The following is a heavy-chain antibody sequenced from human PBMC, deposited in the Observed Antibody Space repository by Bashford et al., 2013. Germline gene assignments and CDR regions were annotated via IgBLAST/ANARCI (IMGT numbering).Heavy chain of an antibody. J-gene: IGHJ5*02. V-gene: IGHV5-51*01. Sequence: WVRQMPGKGLEWMGIIYPGDSDTRYSPSFQGQVTISADKSISTAYLQWSSLKASDTAMYYCARGRSTGWEQFRVDLWGQGTLVTVSS. CDR2: IYPGDSDT. D-gene: IGHD4-23*01. CDR3: ARGRSTGWEQFRVDL.